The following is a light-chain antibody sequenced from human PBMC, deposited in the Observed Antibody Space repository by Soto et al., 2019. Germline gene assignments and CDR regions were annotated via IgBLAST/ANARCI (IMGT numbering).Light chain of an antibody. CDR2: DAF. Sequence: VLTQFPVTLSLSPRERATLSCRASQNAHTSLAWYRQKPGQAPRLLIYDAFKRAAGIPARFSGSGSGTDFTLTISSLEPEDFAVYYCQQRSNWPTFGQGTRLEI. J-gene: IGKJ5*01. CDR1: QNAHTS. CDR3: QQRSNWPT. V-gene: IGKV3-11*01.